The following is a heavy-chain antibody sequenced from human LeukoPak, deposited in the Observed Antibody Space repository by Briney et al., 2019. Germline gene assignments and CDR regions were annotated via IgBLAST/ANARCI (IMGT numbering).Heavy chain of an antibody. CDR3: ARRARDFGDSHAFDV. V-gene: IGHV3-11*01. CDR2: IRRVPTDL. J-gene: IGHJ4*02. CDR1: GLTFSDTN. Sequence: PGESLRLSCVASGLTFSDTNLAWVRQAPGKGLEWVSYIRRVPTDLYYADSVKGRFTIPRDNAKNQLYLQMNSLRAEDTANYYCARRARDFGDSHAFDVWGQGTLVTVSS. D-gene: IGHD4-17*01.